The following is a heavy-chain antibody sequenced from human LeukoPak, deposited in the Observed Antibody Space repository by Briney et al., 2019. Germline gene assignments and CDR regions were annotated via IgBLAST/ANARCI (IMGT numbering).Heavy chain of an antibody. Sequence: GGSLRLSCAASGFTFSSYAMHWVRQAPGKGLEWVAVISYDGSNKYYADSVKGRFTISRDKSKNTLSLQVSSLRTEDTAVYYCAKDRYSYAFEYSDSWGQGTLVTVSS. J-gene: IGHJ4*02. CDR2: ISYDGSNK. D-gene: IGHD5-18*01. CDR1: GFTFSSYA. CDR3: AKDRYSYAFEYSDS. V-gene: IGHV3-30-3*01.